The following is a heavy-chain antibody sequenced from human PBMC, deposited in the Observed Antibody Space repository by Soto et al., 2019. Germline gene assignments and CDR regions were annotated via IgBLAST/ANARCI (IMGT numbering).Heavy chain of an antibody. CDR2: ISWNSGSI. V-gene: IGHV3-9*01. D-gene: IGHD6-19*01. J-gene: IGHJ6*02. CDR3: AKDMEAGTFYYYYGMDV. Sequence: PGGSLRLSCAASGFTFSSYSMNWVRQAPGKGLEWVSGISWNSGSIGYADSVKGRFTISRDNAKNSLYLQMNSLRAEDTALYYCAKDMEAGTFYYYYGMDVWGQGTTVTVSS. CDR1: GFTFSSYS.